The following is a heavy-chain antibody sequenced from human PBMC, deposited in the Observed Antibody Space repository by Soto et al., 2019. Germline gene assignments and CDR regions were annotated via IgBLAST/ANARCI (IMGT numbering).Heavy chain of an antibody. J-gene: IGHJ5*02. Sequence: SSISSSSSYIYYADSVKGRFTISRDNAKNSLYLQMNSLRAEDTAVYYCARDVRPVDFWGGYHDNWFDPWGQGTLVTVSS. CDR2: ISSSSSYI. V-gene: IGHV3-21*01. CDR3: ARDVRPVDFWGGYHDNWFDP. D-gene: IGHD3-3*01.